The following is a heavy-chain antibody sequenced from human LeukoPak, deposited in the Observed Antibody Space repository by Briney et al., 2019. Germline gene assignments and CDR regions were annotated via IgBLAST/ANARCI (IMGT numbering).Heavy chain of an antibody. CDR2: IHYSGST. CDR3: ARDLGYDFWSGSRGNWFDP. D-gene: IGHD3-3*01. J-gene: IGHJ5*02. V-gene: IGHV4-59*01. Sequence: SETLSLTCTVSGGSISSYYWTWIRQPPGKGLEWIGYIHYSGSTSYNPSLKSRVTISVDTSKNQFSLKLSSVTAADTAVYYCARDLGYDFWSGSRGNWFDPWGQGTLVTVSS. CDR1: GGSISSYY.